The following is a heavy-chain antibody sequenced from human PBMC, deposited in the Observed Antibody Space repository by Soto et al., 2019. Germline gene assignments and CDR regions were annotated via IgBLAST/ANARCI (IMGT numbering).Heavy chain of an antibody. CDR3: ARGMITFGGVIGEGGY. Sequence: QVQLQQWGAGLLKPSETLSLTCAVYGGSFSGYYWSWIRQPPGKGLEWIGEINHSGSTNYNPSLKSRVTISVDTSNNQFSLKLSSVTDADAAVYYCARGMITFGGVIGEGGYWGQGTLVTVSS. CDR2: INHSGST. D-gene: IGHD3-16*02. CDR1: GGSFSGYY. J-gene: IGHJ4*02. V-gene: IGHV4-34*01.